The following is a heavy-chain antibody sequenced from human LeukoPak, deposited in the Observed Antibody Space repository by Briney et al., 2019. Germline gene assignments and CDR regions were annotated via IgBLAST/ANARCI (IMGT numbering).Heavy chain of an antibody. J-gene: IGHJ4*02. CDR1: GGSISSGDYY. Sequence: SETLSLTCTVSGGSISSGDYYWSWIRQPPGQGLEWIGYIYYSGSTYYNPSLRSRVTISVDTSKKQFSLKLSSVTAADTAVYYCARVVDTAMVLFDYWGQGTLVTVSS. CDR3: ARVVDTAMVLFDY. CDR2: IYYSGST. D-gene: IGHD5-18*01. V-gene: IGHV4-30-4*01.